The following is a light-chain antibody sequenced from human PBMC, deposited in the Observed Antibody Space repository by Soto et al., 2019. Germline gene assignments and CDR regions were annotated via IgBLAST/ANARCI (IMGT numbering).Light chain of an antibody. CDR2: AAS. Sequence: DIQMTQSPSSLSASVGDRVTITCRASQSIGKHLNWYQQKPGRAPKFLIYAASNLQSGVPSRFSGSGSGTDFTLTVNSLQPEDFATYYCQQTYTTPEITFGQGTRLEIK. CDR1: QSIGKH. CDR3: QQTYTTPEIT. V-gene: IGKV1-39*01. J-gene: IGKJ5*01.